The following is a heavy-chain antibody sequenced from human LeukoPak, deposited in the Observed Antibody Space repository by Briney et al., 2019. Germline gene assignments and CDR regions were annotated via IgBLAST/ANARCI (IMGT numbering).Heavy chain of an antibody. CDR1: GFTFSRNG. D-gene: IGHD4-17*01. CDR3: TKDPNGDYVGAFDP. J-gene: IGHJ5*02. CDR2: IWYDGIDK. V-gene: IGHV3-30*02. Sequence: GGSLRLSCTTSGFTFSRNGMHWVRQAPGKGLEWVALIWYDGIDKYYADSVKGRFTISRDNSQNTLYLQMNSLRAEDTAVYYCTKDPNGDYVGAFDPWGQGTLVTVSS.